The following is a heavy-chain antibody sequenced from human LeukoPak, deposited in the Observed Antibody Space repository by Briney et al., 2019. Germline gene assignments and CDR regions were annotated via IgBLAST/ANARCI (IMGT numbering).Heavy chain of an antibody. CDR2: IYYSGST. CDR3: ARDLSRTNWFDP. CDR1: GGSISSYY. D-gene: IGHD3-16*02. V-gene: IGHV4-59*01. Sequence: SETLSLTCTVSGGSISSYYWSWIRQPPGKGLEWIGYIYYSGSTNYNPSLKSRVTISVDTSKNQFSLKLGSVTAADTAVYYCARDLSRTNWFDPWGQGTLVTVSS. J-gene: IGHJ5*02.